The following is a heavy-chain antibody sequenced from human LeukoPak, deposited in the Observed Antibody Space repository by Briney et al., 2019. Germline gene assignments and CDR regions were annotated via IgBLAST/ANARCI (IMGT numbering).Heavy chain of an antibody. V-gene: IGHV3-23*01. J-gene: IGHJ6*03. CDR2: ISGSGGST. CDR1: GFTFSSYA. Sequence: GGSLRPSCAASGFTFSSYAMSWVRQAPGKGLEWVSAISGSGGSTYYADSVKGRFTISRDNSKDTLSLQMNSLRAEDTAVYYCAKEGPTPPPYYYYYMNVWGKGTTVTVSS. CDR3: AKEGPTPPPYYYYYMNV. D-gene: IGHD3-16*01.